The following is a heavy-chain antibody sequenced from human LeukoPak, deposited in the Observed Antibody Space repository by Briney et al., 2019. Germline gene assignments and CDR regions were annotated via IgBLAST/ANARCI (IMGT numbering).Heavy chain of an antibody. Sequence: GGSLRLSCAASGFTFSDAWMSWVRQAPGKGLEWDGRIKSKTDGGTTDYAAPVKGRFTISRDDSKNTLYLQMNSLKTEDTAVYYCAKRGVGTSNAYFDYWGQGTLVTVSS. CDR2: IKSKTDGGTT. D-gene: IGHD1-26*01. J-gene: IGHJ4*02. CDR1: GFTFSDAW. V-gene: IGHV3-15*01. CDR3: AKRGVGTSNAYFDY.